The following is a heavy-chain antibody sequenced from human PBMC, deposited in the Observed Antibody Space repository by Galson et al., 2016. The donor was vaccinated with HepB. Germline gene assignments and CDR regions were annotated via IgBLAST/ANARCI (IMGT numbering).Heavy chain of an antibody. CDR2: ILYDGSNK. CDR3: VKDSHSEIFGVVSRLDH. Sequence: SLRLSCAASGLPFRSYGMNWVRQAPGKGLEREAVILYDGSNKYYADSVKCRFTISRDNSKNTPSLNMSSLRPEDTAVYYCVKDSHSEIFGVVSRLDHWGQGTLVPVSS. CDR1: GLPFRSYG. D-gene: IGHD3-3*01. J-gene: IGHJ4*02. V-gene: IGHV3-30*18.